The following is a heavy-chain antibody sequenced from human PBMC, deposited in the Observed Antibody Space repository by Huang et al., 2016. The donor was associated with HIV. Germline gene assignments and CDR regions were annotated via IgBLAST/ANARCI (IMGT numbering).Heavy chain of an antibody. D-gene: IGHD2-15*01. CDR2: SSLSSKYI. CDR1: GFNFDTYP. V-gene: IGHV3-21*01. Sequence: EVQLVESGGGLVKPGGSLRLSCAASGFNFDTYPMSWVRQAPGKGLEWVSSSSLSSKYIYYAESVEGRFTIARDNAKNSVYLQRNSLRAEDTAVYYCARAIVVAAKIGYFDYWGQGALVTVSS. J-gene: IGHJ4*02. CDR3: ARAIVVAAKIGYFDY.